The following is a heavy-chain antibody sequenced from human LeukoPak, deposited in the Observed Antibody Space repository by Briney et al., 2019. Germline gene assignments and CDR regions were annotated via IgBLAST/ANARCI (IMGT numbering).Heavy chain of an antibody. CDR1: GGSFSGYY. CDR2: INHSGRT. CDR3: ARERGEISSRCGMDV. Sequence: SETLCLTCAVYGGSFSGYYWSWIRQPPGKGLEWIGEINHSGRTNYNPSLKSRVTISVDTSKNQFSLKLSSVTAADTAVYYCARERGEISSRCGMDVWGQGTTVTSSS. V-gene: IGHV4-34*01. D-gene: IGHD6-13*01. J-gene: IGHJ6*02.